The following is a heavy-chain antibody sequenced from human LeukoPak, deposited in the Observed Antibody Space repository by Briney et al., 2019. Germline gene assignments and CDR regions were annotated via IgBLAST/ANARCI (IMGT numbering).Heavy chain of an antibody. CDR1: GYTFTSYG. D-gene: IGHD3-10*01. J-gene: IGHJ4*02. CDR3: ARVFNVGFGEFKFDY. Sequence: ASVKVSCKASGYTFTSYGISWVRQAPGQGLEWMGWISAYNGNTNYAQKLQGRVTMTTDTSTSTAYMELRSLRSDDTAVYYCARVFNVGFGEFKFDYWGQGTLVTVPS. V-gene: IGHV1-18*01. CDR2: ISAYNGNT.